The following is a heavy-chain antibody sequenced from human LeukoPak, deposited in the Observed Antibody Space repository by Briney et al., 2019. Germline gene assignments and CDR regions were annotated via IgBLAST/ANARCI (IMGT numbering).Heavy chain of an antibody. V-gene: IGHV1-8*01. Sequence: ASVKVSCKASGYTFTSYDINWVRQATGQGLEWMGWMNPNSGNTGYAQKFQGRVTMTRNTSISTAYMELSSLRSEDTAVYYCAKGRKDGGSTSFHYYYYYMDVWGKGTTVTVSS. D-gene: IGHD2-2*01. CDR1: GYTFTSYD. J-gene: IGHJ6*03. CDR3: AKGRKDGGSTSFHYYYYYMDV. CDR2: MNPNSGNT.